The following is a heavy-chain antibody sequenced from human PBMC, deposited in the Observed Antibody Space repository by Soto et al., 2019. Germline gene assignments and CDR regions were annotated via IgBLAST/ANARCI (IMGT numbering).Heavy chain of an antibody. Sequence: EASVKVSCKASGYTFTSYGISWVRQAPGQGLEWMGWISAYNGNTNYAQKLQGRVTMTTDTSTSTAYMELRSLRSDDTAVYYCARDWYYDSSGYFDYWGQGTLVTVSS. J-gene: IGHJ4*02. CDR1: GYTFTSYG. CDR2: ISAYNGNT. V-gene: IGHV1-18*01. CDR3: ARDWYYDSSGYFDY. D-gene: IGHD3-22*01.